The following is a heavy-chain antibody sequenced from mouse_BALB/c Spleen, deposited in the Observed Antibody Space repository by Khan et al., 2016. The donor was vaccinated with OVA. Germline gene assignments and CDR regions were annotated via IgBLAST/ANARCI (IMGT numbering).Heavy chain of an antibody. CDR1: GYTFTDYI. CDR3: ARSGYGTFAY. CDR2: IYPGSDNT. Sequence: VQLQESGPELVKPGASVKMSCKASGYTFTDYIINSVKQRTGQGLEWIGDIYPGSDNTYYNEKFKGKATLTADKSSNTVYMQLSSLTSEDSAVYFCARSGYGTFAYWGQGTLVTVAA. D-gene: IGHD2-10*02. V-gene: IGHV1-77*01. J-gene: IGHJ3*01.